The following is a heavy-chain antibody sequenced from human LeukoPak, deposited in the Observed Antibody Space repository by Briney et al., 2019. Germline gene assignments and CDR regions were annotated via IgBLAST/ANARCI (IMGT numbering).Heavy chain of an antibody. CDR1: GGSISSGGYS. Sequence: SETLSLTCAVSGGSISSGGYSWSWIRQPPGKGLEWIGYIYYSGSTYYNPSLKSRVTISVDTSKNQFSLKLSSVTAADTAVYYCARDPAGGYYDSSGYPNGGYFDYWGQGTLVTVSS. J-gene: IGHJ4*02. V-gene: IGHV4-30-2*05. CDR3: ARDPAGGYYDSSGYPNGGYFDY. D-gene: IGHD3-22*01. CDR2: IYYSGST.